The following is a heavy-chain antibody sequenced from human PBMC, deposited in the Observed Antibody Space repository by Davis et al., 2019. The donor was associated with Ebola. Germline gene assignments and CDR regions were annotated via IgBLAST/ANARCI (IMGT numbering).Heavy chain of an antibody. V-gene: IGHV1-18*01. D-gene: IGHD6-13*01. Sequence: AASVKVSCKASGYTFTSYGISWVRQAPGQGLEWMGWISAYNGNTNYAQKLQGRVTMTTDTSTSTAYMELRTLRSDDTAVYYCARGHGSSWQYYYYYYGMDVWGQGTTVTVSS. J-gene: IGHJ6*02. CDR3: ARGHGSSWQYYYYYYGMDV. CDR2: ISAYNGNT. CDR1: GYTFTSYG.